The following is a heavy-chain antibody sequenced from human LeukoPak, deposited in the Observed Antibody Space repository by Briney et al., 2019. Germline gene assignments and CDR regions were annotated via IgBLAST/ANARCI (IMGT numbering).Heavy chain of an antibody. CDR2: IWYDGNNK. CDR3: ARDSCRGDCYPFDY. Sequence: GRSLRLSCAASGFTFSRYGMHCVRQAPGKGLEWVAGIWYDGNNKYYADSVKGRFTISRDNSKNTLYVQMNSLRAEDTAVYYCARDSCRGDCYPFDYWGQGTLVTVSS. CDR1: GFTFSRYG. V-gene: IGHV3-33*01. D-gene: IGHD2-21*02. J-gene: IGHJ4*02.